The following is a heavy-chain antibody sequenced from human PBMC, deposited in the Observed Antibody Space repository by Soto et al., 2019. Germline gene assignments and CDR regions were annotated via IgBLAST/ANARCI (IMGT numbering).Heavy chain of an antibody. J-gene: IGHJ5*02. CDR1: GGSISSSNW. D-gene: IGHD6-6*01. CDR2: IYHSGST. CDR3: ASVVTGIAARGSFDP. V-gene: IGHV4-4*02. Sequence: QVQLQESGPGLVKPSGTLSLTCAVSGGSISSSNWWSWVRQPPGKGLEWIGEIYHSGSTNYNPSLKIRVTISVDKSKNQFSLKLRSVTAADTAVYYCASVVTGIAARGSFDPWGQGTLVTVSS.